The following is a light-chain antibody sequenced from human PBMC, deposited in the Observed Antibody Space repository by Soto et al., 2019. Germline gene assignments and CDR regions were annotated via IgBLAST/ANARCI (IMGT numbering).Light chain of an antibody. V-gene: IGLV2-14*01. J-gene: IGLJ2*01. CDR1: SSDVGGYDY. CDR3: SSYTVSSTL. CDR2: EVN. Sequence: QSALTQPASVSGSPGQSITISCTGTSSDVGGYDYVSWYQLHPGKAPKLMVFEVNNRPSGVSYRFSGSKSGDTASLTISDLQAEDEADYYCSSYTVSSTLFGGGTKLTVL.